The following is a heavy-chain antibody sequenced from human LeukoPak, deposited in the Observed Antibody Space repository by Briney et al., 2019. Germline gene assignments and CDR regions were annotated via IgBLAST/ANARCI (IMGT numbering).Heavy chain of an antibody. CDR3: AKQLGYCSDGSCYFPY. Sequence: TGGALRLSCAASGFTFSSYAMSWVRQAPGKGLEWVSAIRDSGSSTHYADSVKGRFTTSRDNSKSTLCLQMNSLRAEDTAVYYCAKQLGYCSDGSCYFPYWGQGTLVTVSS. V-gene: IGHV3-23*01. J-gene: IGHJ4*02. CDR1: GFTFSSYA. D-gene: IGHD2-15*01. CDR2: IRDSGSST.